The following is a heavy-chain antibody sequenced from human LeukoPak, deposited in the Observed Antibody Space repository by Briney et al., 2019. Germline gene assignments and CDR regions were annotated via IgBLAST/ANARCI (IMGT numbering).Heavy chain of an antibody. CDR2: INQVASEK. D-gene: IGHD3-10*01. J-gene: IGHJ4*02. CDR3: VRDGGYYGPDS. CDR1: GFTISFYW. Sequence: GGSLRLSCAASGFTISFYWMSWVRQAPGKGLEWVANINQVASEKNYVDSVKGRFTISRDNARNSLYLQMNSVRAEDTAMYYCVRDGGYYGPDSWGQGALVSVSS. V-gene: IGHV3-7*04.